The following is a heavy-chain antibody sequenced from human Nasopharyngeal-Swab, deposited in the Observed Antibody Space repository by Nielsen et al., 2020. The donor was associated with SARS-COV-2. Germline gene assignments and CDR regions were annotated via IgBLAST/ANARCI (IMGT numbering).Heavy chain of an antibody. Sequence: SVKVSCKASGGTFSSYAISWVRQAPGQGLEWMGGIIPIFGTANYAQKFQDRVTITADESTSTAYMELSSLRSEDTAVYYCSTPRWGPKQQLVKYYYGMDVWGQGTTVTVSS. J-gene: IGHJ6*02. CDR3: STPRWGPKQQLVKYYYGMDV. D-gene: IGHD6-13*01. CDR2: IIPIFGTA. V-gene: IGHV1-69*13. CDR1: GGTFSSYA.